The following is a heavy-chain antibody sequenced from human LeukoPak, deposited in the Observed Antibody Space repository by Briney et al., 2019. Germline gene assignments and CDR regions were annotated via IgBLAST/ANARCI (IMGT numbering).Heavy chain of an antibody. V-gene: IGHV4-61*08. CDR3: ARALLQRGWYEGGNWFDP. CDR1: GGSLSSGGYS. Sequence: PSETLSLTCAVSGGSLSSGGYSWSWIRQPPGTGLEWIGYIYYSGSTNYNPSLKSRVTISVDPSKNQFSLKLSSVTAADTAVYYCARALLQRGWYEGGNWFDPWGQGTLVTVSS. D-gene: IGHD6-19*01. CDR2: IYYSGST. J-gene: IGHJ5*02.